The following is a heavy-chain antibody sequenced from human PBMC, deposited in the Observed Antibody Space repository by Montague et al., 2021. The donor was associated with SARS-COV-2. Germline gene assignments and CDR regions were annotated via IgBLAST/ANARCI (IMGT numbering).Heavy chain of an antibody. J-gene: IGHJ4*02. D-gene: IGHD3-22*01. CDR1: GGSFSGYD. CDR2: ITDNGST. Sequence: SETLSLTCAVYGGSFSGYDWTWIRQSPGKGLEWIGEITDNGSTKYNPSLKSRVTVSSDTSKNQFSLKLKSVTAADTAVYYCARGRVEITMMALVFTGGIYYFDYWGRGTLVIVSS. CDR3: ARGRVEITMMALVFTGGIYYFDY. V-gene: IGHV4-34*01.